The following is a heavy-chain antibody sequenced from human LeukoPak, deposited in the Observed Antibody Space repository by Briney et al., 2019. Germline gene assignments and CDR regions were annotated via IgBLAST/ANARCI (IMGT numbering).Heavy chain of an antibody. CDR2: ISYDGSNK. CDR3: AKEYYYDSSGKY. D-gene: IGHD3-22*01. Sequence: GGSLRLSCAASGFTFSSYAMHWVRQAPGKGLEWVAVISYDGSNKYYADSVKGRFTISRDNSKNTLYLQMNSLRAEDTAVYYCAKEYYYDSSGKYWGQGTLVTVSS. J-gene: IGHJ4*02. V-gene: IGHV3-30-3*01. CDR1: GFTFSSYA.